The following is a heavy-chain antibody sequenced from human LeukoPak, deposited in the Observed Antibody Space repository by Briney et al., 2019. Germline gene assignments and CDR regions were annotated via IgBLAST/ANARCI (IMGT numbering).Heavy chain of an antibody. V-gene: IGHV3-20*04. D-gene: IGHD6-6*01. Sequence: GGSLRLSCAASGFSFDDLGMTWVRQVPGKGLEWVAGINWNGASTGYADSVRGRFTISRDNAKNSLYLQMNGLRAEDTALYYCARAVCPTIKFCDSSYFMDVWGKGTTVNVS. CDR3: ARAVCPTIKFCDSSYFMDV. CDR2: INWNGAST. J-gene: IGHJ6*03. CDR1: GFSFDDLG.